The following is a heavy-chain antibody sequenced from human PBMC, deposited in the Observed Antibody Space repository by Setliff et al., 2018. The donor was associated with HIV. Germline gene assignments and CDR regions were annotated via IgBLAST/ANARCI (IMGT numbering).Heavy chain of an antibody. CDR2: IYYSGST. V-gene: IGHV4-59*01. CDR3: ARHICGTTACYAVDV. CDR1: GGSISSDY. D-gene: IGHD2-2*01. Sequence: PSETLSLTCTVSGGSISSDYWSWIRQPPGKGLEWIGYIYYSGSTNYNPSLKSRVTISVATSKNQFSLKLNSVTTADTAVYYCARHICGTTACYAVDVWGPGTMVTVSS. J-gene: IGHJ3*01.